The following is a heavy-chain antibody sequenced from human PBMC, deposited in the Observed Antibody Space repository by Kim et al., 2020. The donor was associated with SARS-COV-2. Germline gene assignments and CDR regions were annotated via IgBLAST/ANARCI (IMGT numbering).Heavy chain of an antibody. D-gene: IGHD3-9*01. CDR1: GGSISSGGYY. J-gene: IGHJ5*02. CDR3: ARAPASMYYDILTGPTPESWFDP. Sequence: SETLSLTCTVSGGSISSGGYYWSWIRQHPGKGLEWIGYIYYSGSTYYNPSLKSRVTISVDTSKNQFSLKLSSVTAADTAVYYCARAPASMYYDILTGPTPESWFDPWGQGTLVTVSS. V-gene: IGHV4-31*03. CDR2: IYYSGST.